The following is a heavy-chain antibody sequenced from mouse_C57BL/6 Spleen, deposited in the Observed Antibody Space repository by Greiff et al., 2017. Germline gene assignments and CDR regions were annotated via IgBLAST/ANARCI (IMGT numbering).Heavy chain of an antibody. Sequence: EVKLVESGGGLVKPGGSLKLSCAASGFTFSSYTMSWVRQTPEKRLEWVATISGGGGTTYYPDSVKGRFTISRDNAKNTLYLQMSSLRSEDTALYYSARHSGTNWDYFDYWSEGTTLTVS. V-gene: IGHV5-9*01. CDR3: ARHSGTNWDYFDY. J-gene: IGHJ2*01. CDR1: GFTFSSYT. D-gene: IGHD4-1*01. CDR2: ISGGGGTT.